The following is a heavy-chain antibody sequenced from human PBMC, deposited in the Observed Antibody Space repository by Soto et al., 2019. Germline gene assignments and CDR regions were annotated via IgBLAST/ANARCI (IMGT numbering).Heavy chain of an antibody. V-gene: IGHV4-34*01. D-gene: IGHD3-3*01. CDR2: INHSGST. J-gene: IGHJ4*02. Sequence: SETLSLTCAVYGGSFSGYYWSWIRQPPGKGLEWIGEINHSGSTNYNPSLKSRVTISVDTSKNQFSLKLSSVTAAETAVYYCARGRSTLYYDFCSGYYTFDYWGQGTLVTVSS. CDR3: ARGRSTLYYDFCSGYYTFDY. CDR1: GGSFSGYY.